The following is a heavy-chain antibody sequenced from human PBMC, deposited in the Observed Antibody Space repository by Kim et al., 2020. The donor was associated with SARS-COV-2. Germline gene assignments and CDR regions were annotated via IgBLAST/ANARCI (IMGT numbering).Heavy chain of an antibody. J-gene: IGHJ5*02. Sequence: ASVKVSCKASGYTFTSYDINWVRQATGQGLEWMGWMNPNSGNTGYAQKFQGRVTMTRNTSISTAYMELSSLRSEDTAVYYCARGGPYYYGSGSYVGWFDPWGQGTLVTVSS. CDR3: ARGGPYYYGSGSYVGWFDP. CDR1: GYTFTSYD. V-gene: IGHV1-8*01. CDR2: MNPNSGNT. D-gene: IGHD3-10*01.